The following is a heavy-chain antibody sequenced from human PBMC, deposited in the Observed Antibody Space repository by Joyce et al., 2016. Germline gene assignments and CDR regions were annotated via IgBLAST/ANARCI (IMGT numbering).Heavy chain of an antibody. CDR3: ARDIYGDYSLDY. V-gene: IGHV3-48*02. J-gene: IGHJ4*02. CDR2: ISSTGRTQ. Sequence: EVQLVESGGGLVQPGMSPRLSWAASGFTFSSYSMNWIRQAPGKGLEWGSYISSTGRTQSYADSVKGRFTIARDNGKNSLYLQMDRLTDADTAIYYCARDIYGDYSLDYWGQGTLVTVSS. CDR1: GFTFSSYS. D-gene: IGHD4-11*01.